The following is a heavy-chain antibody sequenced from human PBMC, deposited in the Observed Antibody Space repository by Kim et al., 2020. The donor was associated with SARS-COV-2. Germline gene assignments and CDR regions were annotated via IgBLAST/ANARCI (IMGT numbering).Heavy chain of an antibody. CDR2: ISSSSSYI. V-gene: IGHV3-21*01. Sequence: GGSLRLSCAASGFTFSSYSMNWVRQAPGKGLEWVSSISSSSSYIYYEDSVKGRFTISRDNAKNSLYLQMNSLRAEDTAVYYCARDLDYGDYGPTFDYWGQGTLVTVSS. D-gene: IGHD4-17*01. CDR3: ARDLDYGDYGPTFDY. J-gene: IGHJ4*02. CDR1: GFTFSSYS.